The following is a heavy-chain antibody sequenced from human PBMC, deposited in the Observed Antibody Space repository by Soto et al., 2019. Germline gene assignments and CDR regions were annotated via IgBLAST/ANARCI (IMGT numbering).Heavy chain of an antibody. V-gene: IGHV4-59*01. CDR3: ARWVEVSLDYFDS. D-gene: IGHD2-15*01. Sequence: SETLSLTCTVSGGSISSYYWSWIRQPPGKGLEWIGYIFYSGSTNYNPSLKSRLTISVDTSKNQFSLKLNSVTAADTAVYYCARWVEVSLDYFDSWGQGTPVTVSS. CDR1: GGSISSYY. J-gene: IGHJ4*02. CDR2: IFYSGST.